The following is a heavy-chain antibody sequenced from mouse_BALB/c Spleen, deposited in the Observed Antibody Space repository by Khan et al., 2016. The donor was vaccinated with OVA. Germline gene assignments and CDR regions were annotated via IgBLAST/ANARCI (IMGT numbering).Heavy chain of an antibody. CDR1: GFSLTNYA. CDR3: ARHQFPLSMDY. V-gene: IGHV2-6-2*01. CDR2: IWSDGRT. J-gene: IGHJ4*01. Sequence: QVQLKQSGPDLVAPSQSLSITCTVSGFSLTNYAIHWVRQPPGKGLEWLVVIWSDGRTTYNSALKSRLSLSKDNSKSQVFLKINSLQTYDTAMYYCARHQFPLSMDYWGQGISVTVSS.